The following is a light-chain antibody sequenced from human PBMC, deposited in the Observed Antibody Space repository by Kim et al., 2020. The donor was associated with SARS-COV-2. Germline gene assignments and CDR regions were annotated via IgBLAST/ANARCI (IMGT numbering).Light chain of an antibody. CDR2: DAS. V-gene: IGKV1-33*01. J-gene: IGKJ5*01. Sequence: ASVGDRVTITCQASQDISNYLNWYQQKPGKAPKHLIYDASNLETGVPSRFSGSGSGTDFTFTIRSLQPEDIATYYCQQYDNLPITFGQGTRLEIK. CDR3: QQYDNLPIT. CDR1: QDISNY.